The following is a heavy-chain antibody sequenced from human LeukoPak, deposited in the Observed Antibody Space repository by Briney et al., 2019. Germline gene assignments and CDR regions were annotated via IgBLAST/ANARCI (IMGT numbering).Heavy chain of an antibody. D-gene: IGHD3-10*01. V-gene: IGHV4-34*01. CDR3: ARGGLIWFGEFSNWFDP. CDR1: GGSFSGYY. CDR2: INHSGST. Sequence: SSETLSLTCAVYGGSFSGYYWSWIRQPPGKGLEWIGEINHSGSTNYNPSLKSRVTISVDTSKNQFSLKLSSVTAADTAVYYCARGGLIWFGEFSNWFDPWGQGTLVTVSS. J-gene: IGHJ5*02.